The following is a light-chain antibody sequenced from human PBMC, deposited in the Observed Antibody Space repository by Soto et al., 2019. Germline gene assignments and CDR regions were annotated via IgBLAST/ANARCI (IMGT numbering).Light chain of an antibody. V-gene: IGKV3-15*01. Sequence: EIVMTQSPAILSVSPGERATLSCRASQSISTNLAWYQQKPGQAPRLLFYGASTRATGVPARFSGSGSETEFTLTISSLQSEDFAVYYCQQLDNWPPGWPFGQGTKVDIK. CDR1: QSISTN. J-gene: IGKJ1*01. CDR2: GAS. CDR3: QQLDNWPPGWP.